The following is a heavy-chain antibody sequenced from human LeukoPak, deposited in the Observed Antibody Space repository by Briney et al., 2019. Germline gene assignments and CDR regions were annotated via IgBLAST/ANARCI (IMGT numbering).Heavy chain of an antibody. J-gene: IGHJ4*02. Sequence: GGSLRLSCAASGFAFSSYEMNWVRQAPGKGLEWVSYISSGSTIYDADSVKGRFTISRDNAKKSLYLQMNSLRAEDTAVYYCARESIAVAGAPFDYWGQGTLVTVSS. CDR2: ISSGSTI. D-gene: IGHD6-19*01. CDR1: GFAFSSYE. CDR3: ARESIAVAGAPFDY. V-gene: IGHV3-48*03.